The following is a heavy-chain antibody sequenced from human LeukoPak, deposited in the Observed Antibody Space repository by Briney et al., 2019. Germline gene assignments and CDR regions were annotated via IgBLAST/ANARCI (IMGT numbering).Heavy chain of an antibody. D-gene: IGHD2-8*02. CDR3: ATSSGAPGSM. J-gene: IGHJ4*02. Sequence: GGSLRLSCAVPGVYWMSWVRQAPGKGLEWVANINQDGSVIYYVDSVKGRFTISRDNAKNSLYLQMNSLRAEDTGVYYCATSSGAPGSMWGQGTLVTVSS. V-gene: IGHV3-7*01. CDR1: GVYW. CDR2: INQDGSVI.